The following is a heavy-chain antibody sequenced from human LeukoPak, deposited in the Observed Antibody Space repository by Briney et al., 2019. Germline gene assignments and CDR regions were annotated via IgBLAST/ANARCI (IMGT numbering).Heavy chain of an antibody. Sequence: GGSLRLSCAASGFTFSDYAMSWVRQAPGKGLEWVSSISGSGGSTYYADSVKGRFTTSRDKSKNTMYLQTNSLRAEDTAVFFCAKGSRGSGWFYFDSWGQGTLVTVSS. V-gene: IGHV3-23*01. CDR1: GFTFSDYA. CDR3: AKGSRGSGWFYFDS. J-gene: IGHJ4*02. D-gene: IGHD6-19*01. CDR2: ISGSGGST.